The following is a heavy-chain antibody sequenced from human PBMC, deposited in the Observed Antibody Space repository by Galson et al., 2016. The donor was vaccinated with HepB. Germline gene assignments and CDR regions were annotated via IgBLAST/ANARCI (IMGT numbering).Heavy chain of an antibody. D-gene: IGHD3-22*01. V-gene: IGHV3-21*01. Sequence: SLRLSCAASGFTLSSYRINWVRQAPGKGLEWVSSISRGGTYKYYAVSVEGRFTISRDNAKNSLYLQMNSLRAEDTAVYCCARDKSSGYSDAFDMWGQGTMVTVSS. CDR1: GFTLSSYR. CDR2: ISRGGTYK. CDR3: ARDKSSGYSDAFDM. J-gene: IGHJ3*02.